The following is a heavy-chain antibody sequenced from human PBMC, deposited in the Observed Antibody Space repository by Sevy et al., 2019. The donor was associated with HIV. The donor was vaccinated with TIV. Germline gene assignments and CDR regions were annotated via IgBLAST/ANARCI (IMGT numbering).Heavy chain of an antibody. J-gene: IGHJ6*02. CDR2: IYTSGNT. CDR1: GGSISSYY. V-gene: IGHV4-4*07. CDR3: ARDIVVVVAAISDYYGMDV. D-gene: IGHD2-15*01. Sequence: SETLSLTRTVSGGSISSYYWSWIRQPAGKGLEWIGRIYTSGNTKYNPSLKSRVTMSVDTSKNQFSLKLSSVTAADTAVYYCARDIVVVVAAISDYYGMDVWGQGTTVTVSS.